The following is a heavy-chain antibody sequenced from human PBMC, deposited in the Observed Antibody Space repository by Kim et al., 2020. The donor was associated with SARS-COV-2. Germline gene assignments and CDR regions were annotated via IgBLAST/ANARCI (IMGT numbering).Heavy chain of an antibody. Sequence: SETLSLTCTVSGGSISSYYWSWIRQPPGKGLEWIGDIYYSGSANYNPSLKSRVTMSVDTSKNQFSLKLSSVTAADTAVYYCARNPKTYYYGSGTPGWFDPWGQGTLVTVSS. CDR1: GGSISSYY. CDR3: ARNPKTYYYGSGTPGWFDP. V-gene: IGHV4-59*01. CDR2: IYYSGSA. J-gene: IGHJ5*02. D-gene: IGHD3-10*01.